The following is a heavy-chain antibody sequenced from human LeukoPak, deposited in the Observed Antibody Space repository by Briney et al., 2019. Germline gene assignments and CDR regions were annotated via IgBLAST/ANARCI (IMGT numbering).Heavy chain of an antibody. D-gene: IGHD2-2*02. CDR1: GYTFTSYG. CDR2: ISAYNGNT. J-gene: IGHJ6*02. V-gene: IGHV1-18*01. CDR3: ARYTDYYYYGMDV. Sequence: GASVKVSCKASGYTFTSYGIIWVRQAPGQGLEWMGWISAYNGNTNYAQKLQGRVTMTTGTSTSTAYMELRSLRSDDTAVYYCARYTDYYYYGMDVWGQGTTVTVSS.